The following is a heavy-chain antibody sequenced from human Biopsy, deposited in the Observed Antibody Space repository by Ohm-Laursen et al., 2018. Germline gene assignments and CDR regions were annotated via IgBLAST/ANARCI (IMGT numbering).Heavy chain of an antibody. J-gene: IGHJ4*02. CDR2: FRFEDRT. V-gene: IGHV4-59*01. CDR1: GGSISNYF. Sequence: GTLSLTCAVSGGSISNYFWTWIRQPPGKGLEWIGYFRFEDRTSYNPSLKSRVTISADTSKNQFSLRLSSVTAADTAVYYCALGGGSYVNFDYWGQGTLVTVSS. CDR3: ALGGGSYVNFDY. D-gene: IGHD1-26*01.